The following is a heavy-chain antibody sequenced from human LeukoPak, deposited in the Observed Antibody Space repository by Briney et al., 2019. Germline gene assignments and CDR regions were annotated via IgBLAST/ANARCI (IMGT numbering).Heavy chain of an antibody. J-gene: IGHJ5*02. V-gene: IGHV3-21*01. D-gene: IGHD4-4*01. CDR2: ISSSSSYI. CDR1: GFTFSSYS. Sequence: GGSLRLSCAASGFTFSSYSMNWVGQAQGKGLEWVSSISSSSSYISYADSVKGRFTISRDNAKNSLYLRMNSLRAEDTAVYYCAMTTVTTYNWFDPWGQGTLVTVSS. CDR3: AMTTVTTYNWFDP.